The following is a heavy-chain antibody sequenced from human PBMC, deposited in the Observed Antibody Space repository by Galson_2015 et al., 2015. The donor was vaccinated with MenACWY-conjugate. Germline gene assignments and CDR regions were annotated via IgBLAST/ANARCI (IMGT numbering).Heavy chain of an antibody. V-gene: IGHV3-74*03. CDR1: GFTIGRYW. Sequence: SLRLSCAASGFTIGRYWMHWVRQVPGKGPVWISCITVDATNTEFADSVKGRFALSRDNARNTVYLQMNSLTAEDTAVYYCARDGGGGTPFDCWGQGTLVTVSS. CDR2: ITVDATNT. J-gene: IGHJ4*02. D-gene: IGHD1-26*01. CDR3: ARDGGGGTPFDC.